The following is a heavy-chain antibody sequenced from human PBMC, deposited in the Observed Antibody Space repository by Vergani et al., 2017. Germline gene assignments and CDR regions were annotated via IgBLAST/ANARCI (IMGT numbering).Heavy chain of an antibody. J-gene: IGHJ4*02. CDR3: ARVEYQLLLHYYFDY. CDR1: GYRFTSNW. V-gene: IGHV5-51*01. CDR2: IFPGDSDT. D-gene: IGHD2-2*01. Sequence: EVQLVQSGAEVKKPGESLKISCKGSGYRFTSNWIGWVRQMPGKGLEWMGIIFPGDSDTRYSPSFQGQVTISAIKSISTAYLQWSSLKASDTARYCCARVEYQLLLHYYFDYWGQGTLVTVSS.